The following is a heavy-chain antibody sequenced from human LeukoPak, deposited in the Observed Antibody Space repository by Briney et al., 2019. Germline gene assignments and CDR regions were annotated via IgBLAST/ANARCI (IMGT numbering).Heavy chain of an antibody. D-gene: IGHD2-2*01. V-gene: IGHV4-61*09. J-gene: IGHJ3*02. Sequence: SETLSLTCTVSGGSLSSGTYYWSWIRQPAGEGLGWIGHIYSSGSTNYNPSLKSRVTISVDTSKNQFSLKLSSMAAADTAVHYCARGRIGYCGSTSCPGTFDIWGQGTMVTVSS. CDR1: GGSLSSGTYY. CDR2: IYSSGST. CDR3: ARGRIGYCGSTSCPGTFDI.